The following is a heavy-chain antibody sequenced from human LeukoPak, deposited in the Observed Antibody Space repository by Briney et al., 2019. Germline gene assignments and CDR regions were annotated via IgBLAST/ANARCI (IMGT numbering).Heavy chain of an antibody. CDR2: IYPGDSDT. J-gene: IGHJ3*02. D-gene: IGHD6-19*01. CDR1: GYSFTSYW. V-gene: IGHV5-51*01. CDR3: ARQLYSSGWFAFDI. Sequence: GESLKISCKGSGYSFTSYWIGWVGQMPGKGLEWMGIIYPGDSDTRYSPSFQGQVTISADKSISTAYPQWSSLKASDTAMYYCARQLYSSGWFAFDIWGQGTMVTVSS.